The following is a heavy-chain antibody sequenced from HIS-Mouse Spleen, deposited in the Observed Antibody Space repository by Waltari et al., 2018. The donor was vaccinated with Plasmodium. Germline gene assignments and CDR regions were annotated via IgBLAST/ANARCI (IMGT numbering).Heavy chain of an antibody. CDR1: GYTFSDYG. V-gene: IGHV1-18*01. J-gene: IGHJ3*02. Sequence: QVQLVQSGAAVKKPGASAGPSCKAFGYTFSDYGSSWVRQAPGQGLEWMGWISPYNGNTHFAQKLQGRVTMTTDTSTSTAYMELRSLRSDDTAVYYCAGGSAGDAFDIWGQGTMVTVSS. CDR3: AGGSAGDAFDI. CDR2: ISPYNGNT. D-gene: IGHD6-19*01.